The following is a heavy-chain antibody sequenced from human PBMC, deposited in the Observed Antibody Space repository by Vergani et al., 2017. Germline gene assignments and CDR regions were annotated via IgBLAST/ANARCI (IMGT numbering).Heavy chain of an antibody. CDR3: ARDWEGXFDY. V-gene: IGHV3-7*03. CDR2: IKQDGTEE. CDR1: GFTFSNYW. D-gene: IGHD1-26*01. Sequence: EVQLVESGGGLVQPGGSLRLSCEASGFTFSNYWMSWVRQVPGKGLEWVANIKQDGTEEYCLDSVKGRFTISRDNAKNSLSLQMDSLRAEDTAVYYCARDWEGXFDYWGQGTLITVSS. J-gene: IGHJ4*02.